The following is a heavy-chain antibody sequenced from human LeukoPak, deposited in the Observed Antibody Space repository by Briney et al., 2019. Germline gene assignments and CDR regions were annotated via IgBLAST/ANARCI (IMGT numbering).Heavy chain of an antibody. CDR2: INSDGSST. CDR1: GFTFSSYW. J-gene: IGHJ4*02. Sequence: GGSLRLSCAASGFTFSSYWMHWVRQAPGKGLVWASRINSDGSSTSYADSVKGRFTISRDNAKNTLYLQMNSLRAEDTAVYYCARDLWGYYDSSGYTDDYWGQGTLVTVSS. D-gene: IGHD3-22*01. V-gene: IGHV3-74*01. CDR3: ARDLWGYYDSSGYTDDY.